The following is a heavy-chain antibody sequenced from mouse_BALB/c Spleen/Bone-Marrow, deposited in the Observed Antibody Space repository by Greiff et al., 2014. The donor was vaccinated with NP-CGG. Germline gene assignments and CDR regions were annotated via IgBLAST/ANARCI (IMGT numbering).Heavy chain of an antibody. J-gene: IGHJ2*01. CDR3: ALYYYGSLDY. V-gene: IGHV1S81*02. Sequence: GAELVKPGASVKLSCKASGYTFTSYWMHWVKQRPGQGLEWIGEINPSNGRTNYNEKFKSKATLTVDKSSSTAYMQLSSLTSEDSAVYYCALYYYGSLDYWGQGTTLTVSS. CDR1: GYTFTSYW. CDR2: INPSNGRT. D-gene: IGHD1-1*01.